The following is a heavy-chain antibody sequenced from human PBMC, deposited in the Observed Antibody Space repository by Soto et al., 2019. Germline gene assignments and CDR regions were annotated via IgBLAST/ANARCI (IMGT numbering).Heavy chain of an antibody. CDR3: ATARHDFWSGYNNAFDI. CDR2: FDPEDGET. D-gene: IGHD3-3*01. J-gene: IGHJ3*02. V-gene: IGHV1-24*01. Sequence: ASVKVSFKVSGYTLTELSMHWVRQAPGKGLEWMGGFDPEDGETIYAQKFQGRVTMTEDTSTDTAYMELSGLRSEDTAVYYCATARHDFWSGYNNAFDIWGQGTMVTVSS. CDR1: GYTLTELS.